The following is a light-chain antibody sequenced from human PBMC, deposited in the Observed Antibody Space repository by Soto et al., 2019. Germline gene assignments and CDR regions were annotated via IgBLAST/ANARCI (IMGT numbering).Light chain of an antibody. CDR2: AAS. CDR1: QSISSY. V-gene: IGKV1-39*01. J-gene: IGKJ4*01. Sequence: DIQMTQSPSSLSASVRDRVTITCRASQSISSYLNWYQQKPGKAPKLLMYAASSLQSGVPSRFSGSGSETDFTLTISSLQPEDFATYYCQQSSSTPLTFGGGTKVEIK. CDR3: QQSSSTPLT.